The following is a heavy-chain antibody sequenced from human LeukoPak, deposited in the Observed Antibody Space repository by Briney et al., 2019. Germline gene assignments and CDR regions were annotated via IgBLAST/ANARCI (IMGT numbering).Heavy chain of an antibody. J-gene: IGHJ4*02. CDR3: AKWYSSGGPSYFYY. Sequence: GGSLRLFCSASEFTMSTYGMICLRQAPGKGLEWVSLICGGGGSTSYADSVKGRFAISRDNSKNTLYLQMNSLRAEDTAVYYCAKWYSSGGPSYFYYWGQGTLVTVSS. CDR1: EFTMSTYG. D-gene: IGHD6-19*01. CDR2: ICGGGGST. V-gene: IGHV3-23*01.